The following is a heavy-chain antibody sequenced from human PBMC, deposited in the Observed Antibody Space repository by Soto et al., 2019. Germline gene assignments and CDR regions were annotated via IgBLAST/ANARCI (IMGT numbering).Heavy chain of an antibody. CDR2: IYYSWST. D-gene: IGHD6-13*01. J-gene: IGHJ2*01. Sequence: QVQLQESGPGLVKPSETLSLTCTVSGGSISSYYWNWIRQPPGKGLAWIGYIYYSWSTNYNPSLKSRVSLSVDTSKNQFTLKLSSVTAAHTAVYYCAREHSSSWYFDLWGRGTLVTVSS. CDR3: AREHSSSWYFDL. V-gene: IGHV4-59*12. CDR1: GGSISSYY.